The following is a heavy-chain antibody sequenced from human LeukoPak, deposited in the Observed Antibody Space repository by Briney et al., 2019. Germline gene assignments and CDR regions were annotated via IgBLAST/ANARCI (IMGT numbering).Heavy chain of an antibody. CDR1: GGSISSGGYS. Sequence: SQTLSLTCAVSGGSISSGGYSWSWIRQPPGKGLEWIGYIYHSGSTNYNPSLKSRVTMSVDTSKNQFSLKLSSVTAADTAVYYCARDGDSSGYETAFDIWGQGTMVTVSS. CDR2: IYHSGST. CDR3: ARDGDSSGYETAFDI. J-gene: IGHJ3*02. V-gene: IGHV4-30-2*01. D-gene: IGHD3-22*01.